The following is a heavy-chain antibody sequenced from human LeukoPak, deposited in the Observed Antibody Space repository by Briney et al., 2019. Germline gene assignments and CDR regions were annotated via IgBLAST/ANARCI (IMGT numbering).Heavy chain of an antibody. Sequence: GGSLRLSCAVSGFTFNNAWMSWVRQAPGKGLESVGRIKGKTAGGTTDYAAPVKGRFTISRDDSKNTLYLQMNSLKTEDTAVYYGTHEFIDAFDIWGQGTMVTVSS. CDR2: IKGKTAGGTT. CDR3: THEFIDAFDI. CDR1: GFTFNNAW. J-gene: IGHJ3*02. V-gene: IGHV3-15*01.